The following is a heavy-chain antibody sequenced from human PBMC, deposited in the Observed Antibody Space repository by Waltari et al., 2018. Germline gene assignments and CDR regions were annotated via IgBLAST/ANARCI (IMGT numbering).Heavy chain of an antibody. J-gene: IGHJ4*02. CDR1: GYTFARHA. D-gene: IGHD3-3*01. V-gene: IGHV1-3*01. CDR3: ARDGGPDYDFWSGYDC. CDR2: INAGNGNT. Sequence: QVQLVQSGAEVKKPGASGKVSCKASGYTFARHAMHWLRRAPGQRLEWMGWINAGNGNTKYSQKFQGRVTITRDTSANTVYLELSSLRSEDTAVYYCARDGGPDYDFWSGYDCWGQGTLVTVSS.